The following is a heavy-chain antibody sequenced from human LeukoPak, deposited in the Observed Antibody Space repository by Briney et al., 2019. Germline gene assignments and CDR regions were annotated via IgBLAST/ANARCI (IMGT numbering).Heavy chain of an antibody. V-gene: IGHV5-51*01. Sequence: GESLKISCKGSGYSFSSYWIGWVRQMPGKGLEWMGIIYPGHSDTKYSPYLQGQVTMSADRSINTAYLQWSSLKASDTAIYYCARAPLDSSGNHWGVWFDPWGQGTLVTVSS. CDR1: GYSFSSYW. J-gene: IGHJ5*02. CDR3: ARAPLDSSGNHWGVWFDP. CDR2: IYPGHSDT. D-gene: IGHD3-22*01.